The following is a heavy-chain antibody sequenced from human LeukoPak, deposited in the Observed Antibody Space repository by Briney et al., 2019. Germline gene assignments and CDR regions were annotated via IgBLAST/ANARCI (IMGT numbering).Heavy chain of an antibody. CDR3: ARATQSYYYDTSGYYSYFDY. CDR1: GYSFTNYW. CDR2: ISPGDSDT. V-gene: IGHV5-51*01. Sequence: PGESLKISCKGSGYSFTNYWIGWVRQMPGKGLEWMGIISPGDSDTRYRPSFQGQVTISADKSISTAYLQWSSLKASDSAMYYCARATQSYYYDTSGYYSYFDYWGQGTLVTVSS. J-gene: IGHJ4*02. D-gene: IGHD3-22*01.